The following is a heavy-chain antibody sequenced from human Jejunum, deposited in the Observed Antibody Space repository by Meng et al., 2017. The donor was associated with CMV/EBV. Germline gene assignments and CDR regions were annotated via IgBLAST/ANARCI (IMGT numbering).Heavy chain of an antibody. CDR3: ARENSGYDY. Sequence: QVQLQGSGPGLATPSATLSLTCTVSGGSISTYYWTRMRQPAGKGLEWIGRIYTSGSTHYNPSLKSRVTMSVDTSKNQFSLKLSSVTAADTAVYYCARENSGYDYWGQGTLVTVSS. D-gene: IGHD5-12*01. CDR2: IYTSGST. V-gene: IGHV4-4*07. J-gene: IGHJ4*02. CDR1: GGSISTYY.